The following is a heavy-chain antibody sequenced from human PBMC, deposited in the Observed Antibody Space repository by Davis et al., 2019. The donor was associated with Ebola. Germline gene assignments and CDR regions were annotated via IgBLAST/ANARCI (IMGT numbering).Heavy chain of an antibody. CDR3: VRVYSGSYDP. D-gene: IGHD1-26*01. J-gene: IGHJ5*02. CDR2: IKQGGDER. Sequence: GESLKISCAASGLTFSSYWMSWVRQAPGKGLEWVANIKQGGDERYYVDSVKGRFIISRDDAKNSLYLQMNSLRAEDTAVYYCVRVYSGSYDPWGQGTLVTVSS. CDR1: GLTFSSYW. V-gene: IGHV3-7*01.